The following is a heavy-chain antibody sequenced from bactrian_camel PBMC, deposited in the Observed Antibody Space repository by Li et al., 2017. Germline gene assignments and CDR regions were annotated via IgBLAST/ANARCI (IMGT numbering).Heavy chain of an antibody. Sequence: HVQLVESGGGSVQDGGSLKLSCVASGYAATGYAASSVCMAWFRQASEMEREAVAFIDSIHKTSYGDSAKGRFTISKDTAKNTLYLQMDSLKPEDTAMYFCAASRRTPVGWQPGCSRTVISGDFQYWGRGTQ. V-gene: IGHV3S68*01. CDR2: IDSIHKT. J-gene: IGHJ4*01. D-gene: IGHD5*01. CDR3: AASRRTPVGWQPGCSRTVISGDFQY. CDR1: GYAATGYA.